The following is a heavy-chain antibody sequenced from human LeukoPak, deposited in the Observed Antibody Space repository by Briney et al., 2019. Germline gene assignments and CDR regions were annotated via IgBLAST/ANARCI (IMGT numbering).Heavy chain of an antibody. CDR1: GGSFSGYY. V-gene: IGHV4-34*01. J-gene: IGHJ6*02. Sequence: PSETLSLTCAVYGGSFSGYYWSRIRQPPGKGLEWIGEINHSGSTNYNPSLKSRVTISVDTSKNQFSLKLSSVTAADTAVYYCARIRDTAMVTHYYYYGMDVWGQGTTVTVSS. CDR2: INHSGST. CDR3: ARIRDTAMVTHYYYYGMDV. D-gene: IGHD5-18*01.